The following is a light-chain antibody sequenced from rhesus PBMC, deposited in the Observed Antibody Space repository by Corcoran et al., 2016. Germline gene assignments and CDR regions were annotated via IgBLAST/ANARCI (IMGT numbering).Light chain of an antibody. Sequence: EIVVTQSPATLSLSPGERATLSCRASQSVGRYLAWYQQKPGQTPRLLIYGASNRATGIPDRCSGSGSGTNFTLTISSLEPEDVGVYYCQQTSHLWTFCQGTKVEIK. CDR1: QSVGRY. CDR2: GAS. CDR3: QQTSHLWT. V-gene: IGKV3-24*04. J-gene: IGKJ1*01.